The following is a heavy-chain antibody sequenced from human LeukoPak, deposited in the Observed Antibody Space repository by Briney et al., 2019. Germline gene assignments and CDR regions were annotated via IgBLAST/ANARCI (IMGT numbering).Heavy chain of an antibody. CDR2: IGTAGDT. J-gene: IGHJ6*02. CDR3: ARSAHCSGGSCYLNIYGMDV. Sequence: GGSLRLSCAASGFTFSTYDMNWVRQGIGKGLEWVSGIGTAGDTHYLGSVKGRFTISRENAKNSLYLQMNSLRAGDTAVYYCARSAHCSGGSCYLNIYGMDVWGQGTTVTVSS. V-gene: IGHV3-13*04. CDR1: GFTFSTYD. D-gene: IGHD2-15*01.